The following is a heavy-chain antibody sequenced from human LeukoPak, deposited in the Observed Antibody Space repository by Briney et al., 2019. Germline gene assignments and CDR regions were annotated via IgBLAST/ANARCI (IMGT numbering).Heavy chain of an antibody. V-gene: IGHV1-2*07. CDR1: GYTFTGYY. J-gene: IGHJ3*02. CDR3: AREHPLGYCSGDSCYPTHADAFDI. Sequence: ASVNVCCKASGYTFTGYYMHWVRQAPGQGLEWRGWINPNSGGTIYAHKFQGRVSVTRDTSISTAYMDLSRLRSDDTAVYYCAREHPLGYCSGDSCYPTHADAFDIWGQGTMVSVSS. CDR2: INPNSGGT. D-gene: IGHD2-15*01.